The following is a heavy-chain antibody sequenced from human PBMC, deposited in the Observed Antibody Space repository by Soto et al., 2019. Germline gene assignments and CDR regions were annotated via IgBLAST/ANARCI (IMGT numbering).Heavy chain of an antibody. V-gene: IGHV3-23*01. CDR2: IDGSGEHT. Sequence: EVQLLESGGGLVQPGGSLRLSCAASGFTFGSYAMTWVRQAPGQGLEWVSSIDGSGEHTYYEDSVNGRFTVSRDNSRNTLYLQMSRLTAEDTDKYYCSKQEGLQWSSEAFDVWGQGPMVTDS. CDR3: SKQEGLQWSSEAFDV. CDR1: GFTFGSYA. J-gene: IGHJ3*01. D-gene: IGHD2-8*01.